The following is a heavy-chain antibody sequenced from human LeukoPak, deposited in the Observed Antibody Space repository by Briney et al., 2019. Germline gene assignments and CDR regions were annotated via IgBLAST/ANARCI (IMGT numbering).Heavy chain of an antibody. Sequence: GGSLRLSCAASGFTFSSYGMHWVRQAPGKGLEWVAFIRYDGSNKYYADSVKGRFTISRDNSKNTLYLQMNSLRAEDTAVYYCAKDLFFGAYGDYEADAFDIWGQGTMVTVSS. V-gene: IGHV3-30*02. J-gene: IGHJ3*02. CDR3: AKDLFFGAYGDYEADAFDI. CDR2: IRYDGSNK. CDR1: GFTFSSYG. D-gene: IGHD4-17*01.